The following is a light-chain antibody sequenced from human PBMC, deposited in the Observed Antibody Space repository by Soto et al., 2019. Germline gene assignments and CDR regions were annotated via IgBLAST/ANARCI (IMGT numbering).Light chain of an antibody. CDR3: CSYAGSSTFFYV. Sequence: QSALTQPASVSGSPGQSITISCTGTSSDVGSYNLVSWYQQHPGKAPKLMIYEGSKRPSGVSNRFSGSKSGNTASLTISGLQAEDEADYCCCSYAGSSTFFYVFGTGTKLTVL. V-gene: IGLV2-23*03. CDR2: EGS. CDR1: SSDVGSYNL. J-gene: IGLJ1*01.